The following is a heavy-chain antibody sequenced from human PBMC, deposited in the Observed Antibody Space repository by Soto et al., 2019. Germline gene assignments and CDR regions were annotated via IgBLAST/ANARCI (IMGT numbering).Heavy chain of an antibody. J-gene: IGHJ4*02. CDR3: TRGYGDYVRDY. CDR1: GFTFSGSA. Sequence: EVQLVESGGGLVQPGGSLKLSCAVSGFTFSGSAMHWVRRASGKGLERVGRIRSKSNSYATAYAASVKGRFTISRDDSKNTAYLQMNSLKTEDTAVYYCTRGYGDYVRDYWGQGTLVTVSS. CDR2: IRSKSNSYAT. D-gene: IGHD4-17*01. V-gene: IGHV3-73*01.